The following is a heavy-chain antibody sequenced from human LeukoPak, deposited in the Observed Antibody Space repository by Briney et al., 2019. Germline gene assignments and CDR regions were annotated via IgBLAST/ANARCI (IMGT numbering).Heavy chain of an antibody. J-gene: IGHJ4*02. D-gene: IGHD3-10*01. V-gene: IGHV3-53*01. CDR2: IYSGGST. CDR3: ARGLYASGPGSSDY. CDR1: GFTVSSNY. Sequence: GGSLRLSCAASGFTVSSNYMSWVRQAPGKGLEWVSVIYSGGSTYYADSVKGRFTISRDNSKNTLYLRMNSLRAEDTAVYYCARGLYASGPGSSDYWGQGTLVTVSS.